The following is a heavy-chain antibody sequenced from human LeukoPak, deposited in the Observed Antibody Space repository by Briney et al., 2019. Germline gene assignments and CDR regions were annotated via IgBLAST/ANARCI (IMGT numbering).Heavy chain of an antibody. J-gene: IGHJ4*02. CDR3: ARILNSGSLPI. CDR1: GFTFSSYW. D-gene: IGHD1-26*01. V-gene: IGHV3-7*01. CDR2: MKQDGSEK. Sequence: GGSLRLSCAASGFTFSSYWMSWVRQAPGKGLEWVANMKQDGSEKYYVDSVKGRFTISRDNAKNSLYLQMNSLRAEDTAVYYCARILNSGSLPIWGQGTLVTVSS.